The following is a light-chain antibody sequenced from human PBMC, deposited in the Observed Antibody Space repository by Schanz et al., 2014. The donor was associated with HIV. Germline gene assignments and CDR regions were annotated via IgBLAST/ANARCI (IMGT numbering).Light chain of an antibody. CDR3: GADHGRGSNFV. Sequence: QSVLTQPPSASASLGASVTLTCTLSSGYSNYKVDWYQQRPGKGPRFVMRVGTGGSVGSKGDGIPDRFSVLGSGLNRYLTIKNIQEEDEGDYYCGADHGRGSNFVFGGGTKLTVL. J-gene: IGLJ2*01. CDR2: VGTGGSVG. V-gene: IGLV9-49*01. CDR1: SGYSNYK.